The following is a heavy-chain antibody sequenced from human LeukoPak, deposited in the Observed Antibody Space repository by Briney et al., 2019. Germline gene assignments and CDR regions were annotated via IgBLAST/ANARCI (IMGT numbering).Heavy chain of an antibody. CDR2: ISSSSSYI. V-gene: IGHV3-21*01. D-gene: IGHD2-2*02. CDR3: ASYGSMCSSTSCYTGLFDY. Sequence: GGSLRRSCAASGFTFSSYSMNWVRQAPGKGLEWVSSISSSSSYIYYADSVKGRFTISRDNAKNSLYLQMNSLRAEDTAVYYCASYGSMCSSTSCYTGLFDYWGQGTLVTVSS. CDR1: GFTFSSYS. J-gene: IGHJ4*02.